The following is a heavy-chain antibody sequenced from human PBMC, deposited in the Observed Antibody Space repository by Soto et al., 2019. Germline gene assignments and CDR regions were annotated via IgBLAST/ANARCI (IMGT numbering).Heavy chain of an antibody. Sequence: EVQLVESGGGLVQPGRSLRLSCAASGFTFDDYAMHWVRQAPGKGLEWVSGISWNSGSINFADSVKGRFTIFRDNAKNSLFLQMYSLRTEDTALYYCAKSQELAAMFVYFDCWGRGTLVTVSS. J-gene: IGHJ4*02. CDR2: ISWNSGSI. CDR3: AKSQELAAMFVYFDC. D-gene: IGHD2-2*01. CDR1: GFTFDDYA. V-gene: IGHV3-9*01.